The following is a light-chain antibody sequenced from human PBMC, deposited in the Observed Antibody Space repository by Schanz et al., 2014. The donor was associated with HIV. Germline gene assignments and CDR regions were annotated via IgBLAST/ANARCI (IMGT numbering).Light chain of an antibody. CDR3: QHYGDSRGT. V-gene: IGKV3-15*01. Sequence: ETVMTQSPATLSASPGEGVTLSCRASQGVSTRSAWYQQKPGQAPRLLIYGASTRATGIPARFSGSGSGTEFTLTISRLEPEDFAVYYCQHYGDSRGTFGGGTKVDI. CDR1: QGVSTR. CDR2: GAS. J-gene: IGKJ4*01.